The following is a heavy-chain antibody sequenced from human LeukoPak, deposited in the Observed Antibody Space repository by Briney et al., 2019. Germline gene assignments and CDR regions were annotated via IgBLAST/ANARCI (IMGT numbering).Heavy chain of an antibody. D-gene: IGHD3-10*01. V-gene: IGHV3-21*01. CDR1: GFTFSSYS. CDR2: ISSSSSYI. Sequence: GGSLRLSCAASGFTFSSYSMEWVRQAPGKGLEWVSSISSSSSYIYYAESVKGRFTICRDNAKNSLYLQMNSLRAEDTAVYYCARVYGSGSYVAFDYWGQGTLVTVSS. J-gene: IGHJ4*02. CDR3: ARVYGSGSYVAFDY.